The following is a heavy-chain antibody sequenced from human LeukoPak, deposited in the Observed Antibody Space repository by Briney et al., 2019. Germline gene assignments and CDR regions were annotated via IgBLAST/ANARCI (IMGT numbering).Heavy chain of an antibody. CDR3: ARVPHYYDSSGYYYTFDY. J-gene: IGHJ4*02. D-gene: IGHD3-22*01. Sequence: ASVKVSCKASGYTFTGYYMHWVRQAPGQGLEWMGWINPNSGGTNYAQKFQGRVTMTRDTSISTAYMELSRLRSDDTAVYYCARVPHYYDSSGYYYTFDYWGQGTLVTVSS. CDR2: INPNSGGT. CDR1: GYTFTGYY. V-gene: IGHV1-2*02.